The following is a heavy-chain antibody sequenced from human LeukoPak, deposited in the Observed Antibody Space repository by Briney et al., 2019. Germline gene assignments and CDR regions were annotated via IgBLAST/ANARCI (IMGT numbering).Heavy chain of an antibody. CDR2: IKQDGSEK. CDR3: ARDLPKFDY. J-gene: IGHJ4*02. V-gene: IGHV3-7*01. Sequence: GGSLRLSCAASGFSFSSYWMTWVRQAPGKGLEWVANIKQDGSEKYYVDSVKGRFTVSRDNAKNSLYLQMNSLRAEDTAVYYCARDLPKFDYWGQGNLVTVSS. CDR1: GFSFSSYW.